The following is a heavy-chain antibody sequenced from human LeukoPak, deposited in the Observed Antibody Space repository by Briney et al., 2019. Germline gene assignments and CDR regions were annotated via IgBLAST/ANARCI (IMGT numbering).Heavy chain of an antibody. Sequence: ASVKVSCKASGYTFTSYGISWVRQAPGQGLEWMGWINPNSGGTNYAQKFQGRVTMTRDTSISTAYMELSRLRSDDTAVYYCARVGRCRRCIAAAGDGLSYYFDYWGQGTLVTVSS. CDR2: INPNSGGT. CDR1: GYTFTSYG. J-gene: IGHJ4*02. V-gene: IGHV1-2*02. CDR3: ARVGRCRRCIAAAGDGLSYYFDY. D-gene: IGHD6-13*01.